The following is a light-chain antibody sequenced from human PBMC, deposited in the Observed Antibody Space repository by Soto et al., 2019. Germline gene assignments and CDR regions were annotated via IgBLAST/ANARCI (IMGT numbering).Light chain of an antibody. V-gene: IGLV2-14*01. CDR1: TIDIGDYNY. CDR2: LVS. CDR3: TSGGI. Sequence: QSALTQPASVSGSPGQSITISCTGTTIDIGDYNYVSWYQHLPGRVPKLIISLVSHRPSGVSDRFSGSKSGNTASLPISGRQAEDAGDYYRTSGGIFGPGTKLTVL. J-gene: IGLJ1*01.